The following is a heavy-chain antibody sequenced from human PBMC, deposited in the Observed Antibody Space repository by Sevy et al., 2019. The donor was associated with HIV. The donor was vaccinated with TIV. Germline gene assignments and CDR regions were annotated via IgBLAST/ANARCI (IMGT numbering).Heavy chain of an antibody. V-gene: IGHV3-30*03. D-gene: IGHD3-22*01. CDR2: ISHDGSNR. Sequence: GGSLRLSCAGSGFTFSNHAVHWARQAPGNGLEWVARISHDGSNRYYADSVKGRFIISRENSKNTLFLQMNSLRPEDTAVYYCARDGRGYDDDTRDYYDTSDYYQNRVMDVWGQGTTVTVSS. CDR3: ARDGRGYDDDTRDYYDTSDYYQNRVMDV. CDR1: GFTFSNHA. J-gene: IGHJ6*02.